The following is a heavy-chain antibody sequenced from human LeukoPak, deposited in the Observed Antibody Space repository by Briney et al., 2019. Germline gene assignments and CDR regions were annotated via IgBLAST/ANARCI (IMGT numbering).Heavy chain of an antibody. D-gene: IGHD6-19*01. V-gene: IGHV3-64D*06. CDR2: ISSNGGST. CDR3: EIGIAVAAFDY. Sequence: QPGGSLRLSCSASGFTFGSYAMHWVRQAPGKGLEYVSAISSNGGSTYYADSVKGRFTISRDNSKNTLYLQMSSLRAEDTAVYYCEIGIAVAAFDYWGQGTLVTVSS. CDR1: GFTFGSYA. J-gene: IGHJ4*02.